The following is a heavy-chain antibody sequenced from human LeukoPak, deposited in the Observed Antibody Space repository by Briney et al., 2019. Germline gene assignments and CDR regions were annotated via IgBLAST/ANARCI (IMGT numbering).Heavy chain of an antibody. Sequence: SETLSLTCTVSGGSISSSSYYWGWIRQPPGKGLEWIGSIYYSGSTYYNPSLKSRVTISVDTSKNQFSLKLSSVTAADTAVYYCARRVVAAVTDNYYFDYWGQGTLVTVSS. D-gene: IGHD6-13*01. CDR3: ARRVVAAVTDNYYFDY. CDR1: GGSISSSSYY. CDR2: IYYSGST. V-gene: IGHV4-39*01. J-gene: IGHJ4*02.